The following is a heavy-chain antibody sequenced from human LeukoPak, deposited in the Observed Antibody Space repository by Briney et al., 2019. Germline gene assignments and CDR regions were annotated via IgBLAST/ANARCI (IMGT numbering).Heavy chain of an antibody. D-gene: IGHD6-19*01. Sequence: SETLSLTCTVSGGSISSGSYYWSWIRQPAGKGLEWIGRIYTSGSTNYNPSLKSRVTISVDTSKNQFSLKLSSVTAADTAVYYCARAVAGPDAFDIWGQGAMVTVSS. CDR2: IYTSGST. V-gene: IGHV4-61*02. CDR1: GGSISSGSYY. J-gene: IGHJ3*02. CDR3: ARAVAGPDAFDI.